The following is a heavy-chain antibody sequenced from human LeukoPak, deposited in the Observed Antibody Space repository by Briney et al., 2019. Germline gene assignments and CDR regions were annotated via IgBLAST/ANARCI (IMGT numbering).Heavy chain of an antibody. D-gene: IGHD3-22*01. V-gene: IGHV3-23*01. Sequence: GGSLRLSCVASGVTLSNYAMSWARQAPGKGLEWVSGISSSGSGGNTYYADSVKGRFTISRDNSKNTLYLQMNSLRAEDTAVYYCAREGGDYYDSSGYYDYWGQGTLVTVSS. CDR3: AREGGDYYDSSGYYDY. CDR1: GVTLSNYA. CDR2: ISSSGSGGNT. J-gene: IGHJ4*02.